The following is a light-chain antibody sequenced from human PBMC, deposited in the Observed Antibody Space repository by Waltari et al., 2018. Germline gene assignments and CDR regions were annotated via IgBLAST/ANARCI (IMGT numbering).Light chain of an antibody. CDR3: QQYNHWPWT. CDR1: QTVSST. CDR2: GAS. Sequence: MTQSPGTLSASPGERVTLSCRASQTVSSTLVWYKQIPGQPPRVLIYGASTRATGVPARFSGSGSATEFTLTISSLQSEDFAVYFCQQYNHWPWTFGQGTKVEVK. J-gene: IGKJ1*01. V-gene: IGKV3-15*01.